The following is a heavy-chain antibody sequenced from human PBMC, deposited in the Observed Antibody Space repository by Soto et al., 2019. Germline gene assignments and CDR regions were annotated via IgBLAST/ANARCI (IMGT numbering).Heavy chain of an antibody. V-gene: IGHV4-34*01. J-gene: IGHJ4*02. CDR3: ARGGEYGYNY. CDR1: GGSFSGYY. CDR2: INHRGRT. Sequence: PSETLSLTCAVYGGSFSGYYWSWIRQPPGKGLEWIGEINHRGRTNYNPSLKSRVTISVDTSKNQFSLKLSSVTAADTAVYCCARGGEYGYNYWGQGTLVTSPQ. D-gene: IGHD5-18*01.